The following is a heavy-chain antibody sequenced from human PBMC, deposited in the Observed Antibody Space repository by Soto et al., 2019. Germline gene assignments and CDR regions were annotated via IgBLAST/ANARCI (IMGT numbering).Heavy chain of an antibody. CDR2: IYHSGST. D-gene: IGHD4-4*01. V-gene: IGHV4-4*02. J-gene: IGHJ1*01. CDR3: ARDSGRSHYIDFNH. CDR1: GGSIRSSNW. Sequence: SATLSLTCAVSGGSIRSSNWWSGVRQPPGKGLEWIGEIYHSGSTNYNPSLKSRVTISIDKSKNQFSLKLASVTAADTAVYFWARDSGRSHYIDFNHWGQGTRVTV.